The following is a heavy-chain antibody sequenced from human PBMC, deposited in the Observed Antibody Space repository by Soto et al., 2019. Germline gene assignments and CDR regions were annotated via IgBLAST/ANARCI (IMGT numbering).Heavy chain of an antibody. J-gene: IGHJ6*02. CDR3: ARDPGGLSGYYGMDV. V-gene: IGHV3-21*01. Sequence: GGSLRLSCAASGFTFSSYSMNWVRQAPGKGLEWVSSISSSSSYIYYADSVKGRFTISRDNAKNSLYLQMNSLRAEDTAVYYCARDPGGLSGYYGMDVWGQGTTVTVSS. CDR1: GFTFSSYS. D-gene: IGHD1-1*01. CDR2: ISSSSSYI.